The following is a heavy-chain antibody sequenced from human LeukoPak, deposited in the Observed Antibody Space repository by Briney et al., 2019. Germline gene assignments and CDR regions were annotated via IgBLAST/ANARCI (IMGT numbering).Heavy chain of an antibody. CDR1: GGSFSGYY. J-gene: IGHJ1*01. Sequence: SETLSLTCAVYGGSFSGYYWSWIRQPPGKGLEWIGEINHSGSTNYNPSLKSRVTISVDTSKNQFSLKLSSVTAADTAVYYCASLKPYCGGDCYSLEYFQHWGQGTLVTVSS. CDR3: ASLKPYCGGDCYSLEYFQH. V-gene: IGHV4-34*01. D-gene: IGHD2-21*02. CDR2: INHSGST.